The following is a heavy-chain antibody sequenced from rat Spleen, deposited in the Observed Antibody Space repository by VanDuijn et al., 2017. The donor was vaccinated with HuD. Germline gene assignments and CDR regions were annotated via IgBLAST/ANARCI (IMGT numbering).Heavy chain of an antibody. Sequence: EVQLVESDGGLVQPGRSLKLSCAASGFTFSNFPMAWVRQAPTKGLEWVASISYEGSSTYSGDSVKGRFTISRDTAQNTLYLQMNSPTSEDTATYYCSRGGYFRHWGQGVMVTVSS. CDR2: ISYEGSST. J-gene: IGHJ2*01. CDR1: GFTFSNFP. V-gene: IGHV5-22*01. CDR3: SRGGYFRH. D-gene: IGHD2-5*01.